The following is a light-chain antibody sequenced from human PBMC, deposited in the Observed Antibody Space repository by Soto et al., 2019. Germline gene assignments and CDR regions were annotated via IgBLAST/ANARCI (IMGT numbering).Light chain of an antibody. V-gene: IGLV1-40*01. J-gene: IGLJ1*01. CDR2: GNN. Sequence: QSVLTQPPSVSGAPGQRVTISCTGSSSNIGAGYDVHWYQQLPGTAANLLIYGNNNRPSGVPDLFSGSKSGTSASLAITGLQAEDEADYYCQSYDSSLGNVFGTGTKVTVL. CDR3: QSYDSSLGNV. CDR1: SSNIGAGYD.